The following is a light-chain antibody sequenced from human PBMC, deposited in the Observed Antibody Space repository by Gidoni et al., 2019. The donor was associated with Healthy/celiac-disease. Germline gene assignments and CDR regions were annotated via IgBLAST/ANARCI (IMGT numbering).Light chain of an antibody. Sequence: ELVLTQAPGTLSLAPGERATLSCRASQSVSSSYLAWYQPKPGQAPRLLIYGASSRATGIPDRFSGSGSGTDFTLTISRPEPEYFAVYYCQQYGSSPPYSFGQGTKLEIK. V-gene: IGKV3-20*01. CDR1: QSVSSSY. CDR2: GAS. CDR3: QQYGSSPPYS. J-gene: IGKJ2*03.